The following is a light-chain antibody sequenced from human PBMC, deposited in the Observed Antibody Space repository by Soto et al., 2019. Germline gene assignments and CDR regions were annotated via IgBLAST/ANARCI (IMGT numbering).Light chain of an antibody. J-gene: IGLJ3*02. CDR1: SSNIGSNP. CDR3: AAWDDSLKGWV. CDR2: TNG. V-gene: IGLV1-44*01. Sequence: QSVLTQPPSASGTPGQRVTISCSGSSSNIGSNPVNWYQQLPGTAPKLLIYTNGLRPSGVPDRFSGSKSGTSASLAISGLESEDEADYYCAAWDDSLKGWVFGGGTKLTVL.